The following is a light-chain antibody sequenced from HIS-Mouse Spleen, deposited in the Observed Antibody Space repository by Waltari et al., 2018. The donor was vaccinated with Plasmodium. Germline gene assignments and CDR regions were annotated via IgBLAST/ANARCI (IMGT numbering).Light chain of an antibody. CDR3: QQYNNPRST. V-gene: IGKV3D-15*01. CDR1: QGVSSN. Sequence: EIVMTQPPATLSVSPGERATSPCRASQGVSSNLAWYQQKPGQAPRLLIYGASTRATGIPARFSGSGSGTEFTLTISSLQSEDFAVYYCQQYNNPRSTFGQGTKLEIK. J-gene: IGKJ2*01. CDR2: GAS.